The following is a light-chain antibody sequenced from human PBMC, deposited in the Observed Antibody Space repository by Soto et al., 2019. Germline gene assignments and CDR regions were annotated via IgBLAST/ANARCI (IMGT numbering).Light chain of an antibody. Sequence: DIQMTQSPSTLSASVGDRVTITCRASQNINRWLAWYQQKPGKAPKLIIHDASILQSGVPSRFSGSGSGTEFTLTISSLQPDDFATYYCQHYKMYSPWTFGQGTKVDIK. V-gene: IGKV1-5*01. J-gene: IGKJ1*01. CDR1: QNINRW. CDR3: QHYKMYSPWT. CDR2: DAS.